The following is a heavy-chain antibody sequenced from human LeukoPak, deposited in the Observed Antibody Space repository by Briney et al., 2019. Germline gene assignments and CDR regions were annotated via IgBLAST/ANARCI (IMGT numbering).Heavy chain of an antibody. Sequence: GGSLRLSCAASGFTVSNNYMSWVRQAPGKGLEWISVIYSGGSTDYADSVKGRFTISRDNSKNTLYLQMNSLRAEDTAVYYCARDGRSTIFGEIFDYWGQGTLVTVSS. CDR1: GFTVSNNY. CDR3: ARDGRSTIFGEIFDY. CDR2: IYSGGST. V-gene: IGHV3-66*01. D-gene: IGHD3-3*01. J-gene: IGHJ4*02.